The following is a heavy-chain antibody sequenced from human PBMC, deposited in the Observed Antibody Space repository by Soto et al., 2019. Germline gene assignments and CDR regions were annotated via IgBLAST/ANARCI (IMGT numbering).Heavy chain of an antibody. CDR1: GGTFSGYY. D-gene: IGHD3-22*01. Sequence: SETLSLTWAVYGGTFSGYYWRWIRQPPGKGLEWIGEINHSGSTNYNPSLKSRVTISVDTSKNQFSLKLSSVTAADTAVYYCARARVRYDSSLNSWGQGPLVTV. CDR3: ARARVRYDSSLNS. V-gene: IGHV4-34*01. J-gene: IGHJ4*02. CDR2: INHSGST.